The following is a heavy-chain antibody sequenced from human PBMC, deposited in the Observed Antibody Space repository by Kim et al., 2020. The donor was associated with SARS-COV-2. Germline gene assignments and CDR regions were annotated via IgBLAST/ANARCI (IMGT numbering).Heavy chain of an antibody. D-gene: IGHD2-21*01. Sequence: GGSLRLSCAASESAFRDYGMHWVRQAPGKGLEWVAVISYDGSHKYYADSVKGRFTISRDNSNYTLYMQMNSLRPEDTALYYCAKDHDNCPLDVFSYGL. CDR3: AKDHDNCPLDVFSYGL. CDR2: ISYDGSHK. J-gene: IGHJ6*01. V-gene: IGHV3-30*18. CDR1: ESAFRDYG.